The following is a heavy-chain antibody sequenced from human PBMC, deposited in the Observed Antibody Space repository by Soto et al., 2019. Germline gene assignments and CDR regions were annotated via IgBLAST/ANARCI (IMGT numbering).Heavy chain of an antibody. CDR3: ARVRVGIVVVPAELDY. Sequence: SETLSLTCTVSGGSISSYYWSWIRQPPGKGLEWIGYIYYSGSTNYNPSLKSRVTISVDTSKNQFSLKLSSVTAADTAVYYCARVRVGIVVVPAELDYWGQGTLVTVSS. J-gene: IGHJ4*02. CDR1: GGSISSYY. D-gene: IGHD2-2*01. V-gene: IGHV4-59*01. CDR2: IYYSGST.